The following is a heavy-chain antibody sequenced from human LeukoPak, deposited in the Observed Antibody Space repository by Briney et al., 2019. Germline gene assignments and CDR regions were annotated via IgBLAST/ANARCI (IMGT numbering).Heavy chain of an antibody. D-gene: IGHD5-18*01. Sequence: GGSLRLSCAASGFTVGTNYMSWVRQAPGKELEWVSAIRGSGGSTYYADSVKGRFTISRDNSKNTLYLQMNSLRAEDTAVYYCAKDRSWYSYGPDYWGQGTLVTVSS. J-gene: IGHJ4*02. CDR2: IRGSGGST. CDR1: GFTVGTNY. V-gene: IGHV3-23*01. CDR3: AKDRSWYSYGPDY.